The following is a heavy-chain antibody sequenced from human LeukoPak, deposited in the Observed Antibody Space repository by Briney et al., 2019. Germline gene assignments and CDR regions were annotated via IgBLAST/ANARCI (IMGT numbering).Heavy chain of an antibody. J-gene: IGHJ4*02. V-gene: IGHV1-69*10. D-gene: IGHD3-22*01. CDR2: FIPILGTA. Sequence: SVKVSCKASGGTFSDYALNWVRQAPGQGLEWMGVFIPILGTANSTQKFQGRVTMTEDTSTDTAYMELSSLRSEDTAVYYCATGYDSSGYSFDYWGQGTLVTVSS. CDR1: GGTFSDYA. CDR3: ATGYDSSGYSFDY.